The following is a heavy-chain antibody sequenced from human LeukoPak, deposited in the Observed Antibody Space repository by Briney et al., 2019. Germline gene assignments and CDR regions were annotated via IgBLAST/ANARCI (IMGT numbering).Heavy chain of an antibody. D-gene: IGHD3-16*02. J-gene: IGHJ5*02. CDR1: GGSISSYY. V-gene: IGHV4-59*01. CDR2: IYYSGST. Sequence: SETLSLTCTVSGGSISSYYWSWIRQPPGKGLEWIGYIYYSGSTNYNPSLKSRVTISVDTSKDQFSLKLSSVTAADTAVYYCARVGSEGAIEKGNWFDPWGQGTLVTVSS. CDR3: ARVGSEGAIEKGNWFDP.